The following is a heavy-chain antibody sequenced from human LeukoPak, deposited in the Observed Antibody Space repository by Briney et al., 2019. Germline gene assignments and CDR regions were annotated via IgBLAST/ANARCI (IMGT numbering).Heavy chain of an antibody. CDR3: VRDQFYAFDI. CDR2: INSDGSSI. V-gene: IGHV3-74*01. Sequence: GRSLRLSCAASGFTFSSHWMHWVRQAPGKGLVWVSRINSDGSSISYADSVKGRFTISTDSAKNSLYLQMNSLRDDDTAVYYCVRDQFYAFDIWGQGTMVTVSS. J-gene: IGHJ3*02. CDR1: GFTFSSHW.